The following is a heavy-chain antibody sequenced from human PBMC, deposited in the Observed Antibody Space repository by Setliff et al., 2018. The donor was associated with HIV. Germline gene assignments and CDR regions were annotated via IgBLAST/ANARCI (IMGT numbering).Heavy chain of an antibody. CDR3: AKDVCSGAYCYAYYYYGMDV. CDR2: MNSDGNYT. CDR1: GFTFSDYW. D-gene: IGHD2-15*01. Sequence: GGSLRLSCVASGFTFSDYWVHWVRQAPGKGLLWVSHMNSDGNYTNYADSVKGRFTISRDNSKNTLYLQMNSLRVEDTAVYYCAKDVCSGAYCYAYYYYGMDVWGQGTMVTVSS. J-gene: IGHJ6*02. V-gene: IGHV3-74*01.